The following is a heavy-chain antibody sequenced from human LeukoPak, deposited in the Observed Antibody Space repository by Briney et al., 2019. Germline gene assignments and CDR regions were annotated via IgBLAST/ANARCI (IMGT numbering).Heavy chain of an antibody. V-gene: IGHV3-48*03. CDR3: ARDSGMFRAFDI. CDR2: ISDSGSTI. CDR1: EFTFSSYE. D-gene: IGHD3-10*01. Sequence: GGSLRLSCAASEFTFSSYEMNWVRQAPGKGLEWIAYISDSGSTIYYADSVKGRVTISRDNAKNSLYLQMSSLRAEDTAVYYCARDSGMFRAFDIWGQGTMVTVSS. J-gene: IGHJ3*02.